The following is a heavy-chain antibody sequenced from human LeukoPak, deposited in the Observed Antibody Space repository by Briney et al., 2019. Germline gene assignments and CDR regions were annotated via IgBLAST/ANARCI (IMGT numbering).Heavy chain of an antibody. CDR1: GGSISSYY. CDR2: IYYSGST. CDR3: ASGDFWSTRYYFHY. D-gene: IGHD3-3*01. Sequence: SETLSLTCTVSGGSISSYYWSWIRQPPGKGLEWIGYIYYSGSTNYNPSLKSRVTISVDTSKNQFSLKLSSVTAADTAVYYCASGDFWSTRYYFHYWGQGTLVTVSS. V-gene: IGHV4-59*12. J-gene: IGHJ4*02.